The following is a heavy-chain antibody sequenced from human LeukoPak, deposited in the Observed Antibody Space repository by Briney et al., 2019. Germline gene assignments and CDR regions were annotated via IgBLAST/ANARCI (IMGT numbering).Heavy chain of an antibody. CDR1: GFTFKSYP. D-gene: IGHD2-21*02. V-gene: IGHV3-64D*06. CDR3: VKRPYCGGDCYYFDY. J-gene: IGHJ4*02. Sequence: GGSLRLSCSAAGFTFKSYPMHWVRQAPGKGLEYVSTISSSGGSTYYADSVKGRFTISRDNSKNTLYLQMSSLRAEDTAVYYCVKRPYCGGDCYYFDYWGQGTLVTVSS. CDR2: ISSSGGST.